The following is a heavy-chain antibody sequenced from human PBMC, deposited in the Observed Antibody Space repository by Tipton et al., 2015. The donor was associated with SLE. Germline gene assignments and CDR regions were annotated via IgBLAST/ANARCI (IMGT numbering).Heavy chain of an antibody. CDR1: GFTFSSYG. CDR3: ALGGYGGTVVAFDI. D-gene: IGHD4-23*01. CDR2: ISGSGGST. J-gene: IGHJ3*02. V-gene: IGHV3-23*01. Sequence: SLRLSCAASGFTFSSYGMSWVRQAPGKGLEWVSAISGSGGSTYYADSVKGRFTISRDNSKNTLYLQMNSLRAEDTAVYYCALGGYGGTVVAFDIWGQGTMVTVSS.